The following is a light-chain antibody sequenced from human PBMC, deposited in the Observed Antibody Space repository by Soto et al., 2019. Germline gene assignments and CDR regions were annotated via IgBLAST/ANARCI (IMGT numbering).Light chain of an antibody. CDR3: QQYGSSPPFT. Sequence: EIVLTPSPGTLSLSPGERATLSCRASQSVSSSYLAWYQQKPGQAPRLLIYGASARATGIPDRFSGSGSGTDFPLTISRLEPEDFAVYYCQQYGSSPPFTFGPGTKVDIK. CDR2: GAS. V-gene: IGKV3-20*01. CDR1: QSVSSSY. J-gene: IGKJ3*01.